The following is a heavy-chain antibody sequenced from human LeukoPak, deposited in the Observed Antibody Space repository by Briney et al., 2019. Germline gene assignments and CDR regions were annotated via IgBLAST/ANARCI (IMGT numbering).Heavy chain of an antibody. CDR2: INPNSGGT. V-gene: IGHV1-2*06. CDR3: ARDSDCSGGSCLNWFDP. CDR1: GYTFTGYY. D-gene: IGHD2-15*01. J-gene: IGHJ5*02. Sequence: ASVKVSCKASGYTFTGYYMHWVRQAPGQGLEWMGRINPNSGGTNYAQKFQGRVTMTRGTSISTAYMELSRLRSDDTAVYYCARDSDCSGGSCLNWFDPWGQGTLVTVSS.